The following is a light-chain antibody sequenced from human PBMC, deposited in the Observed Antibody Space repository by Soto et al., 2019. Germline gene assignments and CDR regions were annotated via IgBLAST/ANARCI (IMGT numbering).Light chain of an antibody. Sequence: AIRMTQSPSSLSASTGDRVTITCRASQGIINYLAWYQQKSGKAPKLLIYGASTLQSGVPSRFSGSGSGTDFTLTISFLQSEDFATYSCQQYYSYPRTFGQGSKVEIK. CDR1: QGIINY. V-gene: IGKV1-8*01. CDR3: QQYYSYPRT. CDR2: GAS. J-gene: IGKJ1*01.